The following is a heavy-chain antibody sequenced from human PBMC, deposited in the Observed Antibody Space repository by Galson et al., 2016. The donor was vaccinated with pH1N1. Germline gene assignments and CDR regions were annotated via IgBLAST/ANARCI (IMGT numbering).Heavy chain of an antibody. V-gene: IGHV1-46*03. J-gene: IGHJ4*02. Sequence: SVKVSCKASGYTFTKYYMHWVRQAPGQGLEWMGIINPSGGNTVYAEKFQGRVTLTSDISTTIAYMDLSNLTSEDTAVYYCARWRSTLGVTGFDLWGQGTLVTVSS. D-gene: IGHD3-10*01. CDR3: ARWRSTLGVTGFDL. CDR2: INPSGGNT. CDR1: GYTFTKYY.